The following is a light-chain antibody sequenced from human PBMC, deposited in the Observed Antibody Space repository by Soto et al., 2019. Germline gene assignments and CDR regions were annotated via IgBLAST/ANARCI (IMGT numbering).Light chain of an antibody. CDR1: QSVSSRY. V-gene: IGKV3-20*01. CDR3: QQYGSSPPYT. CDR2: GAS. J-gene: IGKJ2*01. Sequence: EIVLTQSPGTLSLSPGERATLSCRASQSVSSRYLAWYQQKPGQAPRLLIYGASSRATGISDRFSGSGSGTDFTLTISRLEPEEFAVYYCQQYGSSPPYTFGQGTKLEIK.